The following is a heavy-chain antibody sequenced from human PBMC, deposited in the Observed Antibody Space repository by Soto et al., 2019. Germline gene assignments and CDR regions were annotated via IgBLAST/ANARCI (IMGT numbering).Heavy chain of an antibody. V-gene: IGHV3-33*01. CDR2: IWYDGSNK. CDR1: GFTFSSYG. Sequence: QVQLVESGGGVVQPGRSLRLSCAASGFTFSSYGMHWVRQAPGKGLEWVAVIWYDGSNKYYADSVKGRFTISRDNSNNTLYLQMNSLRAEDTAVYYCARDSLGYYDFWSGYRAGRGNWFGPWGQGTLVTVSS. J-gene: IGHJ5*02. D-gene: IGHD3-3*01. CDR3: ARDSLGYYDFWSGYRAGRGNWFGP.